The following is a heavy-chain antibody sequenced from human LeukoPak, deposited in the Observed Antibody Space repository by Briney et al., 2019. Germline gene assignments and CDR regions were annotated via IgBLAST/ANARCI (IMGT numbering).Heavy chain of an antibody. CDR3: AREGGIAAARRTYYYYYMDV. D-gene: IGHD6-13*01. CDR1: GYTFTGYY. Sequence: VPVKVSCKASGYTFTGYYMHWVRQAPGQGLEWMGWINPNSGGTNYAQKFQGRVTMTRDTSISTAYMELSRLRSDDTAVYYCAREGGIAAARRTYYYYYMDVWGKGTTVTVSS. V-gene: IGHV1-2*02. J-gene: IGHJ6*03. CDR2: INPNSGGT.